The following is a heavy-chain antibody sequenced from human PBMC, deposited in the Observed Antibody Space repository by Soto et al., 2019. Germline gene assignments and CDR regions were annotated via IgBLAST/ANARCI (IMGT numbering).Heavy chain of an antibody. V-gene: IGHV1-2*04. CDR2: INPNSGGT. CDR3: ARVLLVAPAGNGGGYYYYGMDV. J-gene: IGHJ6*02. D-gene: IGHD6-13*01. CDR1: GYTFTGYY. Sequence: ASVPVSCKASGYTFTGYYMHWLRQAPGQGLEWMGWINPNSGGTNYAQKFQGWVTMTRDTSISTAYMELSRLRSDDTAVYYCARVLLVAPAGNGGGYYYYGMDVWGQGTTVTVSS.